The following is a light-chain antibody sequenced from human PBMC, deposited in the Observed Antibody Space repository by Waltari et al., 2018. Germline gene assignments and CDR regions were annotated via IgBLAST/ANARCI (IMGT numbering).Light chain of an antibody. CDR1: TSDLGGYNY. V-gene: IGLV2-14*03. J-gene: IGLJ3*02. CDR2: NVS. Sequence: QSALTQPASLSGSPGQSITISCTGTTSDLGGYNYVSWYQQHPGKAPKLIIFNVSSRPSWGSNRFSGSTSANTAYLVFAGLQAEDEADYYCCSFTSSSTWVFGGGTKLTVL. CDR3: CSFTSSSTWV.